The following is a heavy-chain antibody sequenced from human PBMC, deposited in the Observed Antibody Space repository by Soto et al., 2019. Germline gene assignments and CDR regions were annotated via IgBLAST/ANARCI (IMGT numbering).Heavy chain of an antibody. V-gene: IGHV1-69*01. CDR2: IIPIFGTE. J-gene: IGHJ6*02. D-gene: IGHD2-2*01. CDR1: GGTFSSHS. Sequence: QVQLVQSGAEVKKPGSSVKVSCKVSGGTFSSHSINWVRQAPGQGPEWMGGIIPIFGTENYAQKFQGRVTITADESTSTAYMEQSSLTSEDTALNYCSTSVYCSTTRCYYYYGLDVWGQGTTVIVSS. CDR3: STSVYCSTTRCYYYYGLDV.